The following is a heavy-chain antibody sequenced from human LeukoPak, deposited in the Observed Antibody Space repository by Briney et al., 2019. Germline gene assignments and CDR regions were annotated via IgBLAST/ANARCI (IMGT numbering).Heavy chain of an antibody. CDR2: IYSGGGT. V-gene: IGHV3-53*01. CDR1: GYIFSSNY. Sequence: GGSLRLSCAASGYIFSSNYMSWVRQAPGKGLEWVSVIYSGGGTNYADSVKGRFTISRDNSKSTLYLQMNTLRAEDTAVYYCARANYYDRSTYYYDSWGQGTLVTVSS. CDR3: ARANYYDRSTYYYDS. J-gene: IGHJ5*01. D-gene: IGHD3-22*01.